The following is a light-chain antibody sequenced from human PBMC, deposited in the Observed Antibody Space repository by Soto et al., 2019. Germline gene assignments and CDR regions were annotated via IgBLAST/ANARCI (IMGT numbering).Light chain of an antibody. CDR3: EAWGISINWV. CDR1: SGHSSYI. J-gene: IGLJ3*02. V-gene: IGLV4-60*02. CDR2: LEGRGSY. Sequence: QTVVTQSSSASASLGSSVKLTCTLSSGHSSYIIAWHQQQPGKAPRYLMNLEGRGSYNKGSGVPDRFSGSSSGADRYLTISNLQVEDEADYYCEAWGISINWVFGGGTQLTVL.